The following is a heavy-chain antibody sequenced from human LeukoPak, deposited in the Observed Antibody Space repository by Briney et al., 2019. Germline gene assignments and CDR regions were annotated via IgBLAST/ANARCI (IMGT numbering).Heavy chain of an antibody. V-gene: IGHV3-23*01. CDR3: AKDSLGIAAAGTPLYFQH. J-gene: IGHJ1*01. CDR2: ISGSGVST. CDR1: GFTFSNYA. D-gene: IGHD6-13*01. Sequence: GGSLRLSCAASGFTFSNYAMSWVRQAPGKGLEWVSTISGSGVSTYDADSVKGRLTISRDNSKNTLYLQMNSLRAEDTAVYYCAKDSLGIAAAGTPLYFQHWGQGTLVTVSS.